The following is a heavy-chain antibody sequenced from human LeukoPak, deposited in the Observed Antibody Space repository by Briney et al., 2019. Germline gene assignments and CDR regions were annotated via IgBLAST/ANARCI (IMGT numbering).Heavy chain of an antibody. Sequence: GGPLRLSCAASGFTFSNYGMHWVREAPGKGLEWVAVISYDGGHKYYADSVKGRFTISRDNSKNILYLQMNSLRAEDTAVYYCARDFTSGDYVWGSYRKPDAFDIWGQGTMVTVSS. CDR3: ARDFTSGDYVWGSYRKPDAFDI. CDR2: ISYDGGHK. CDR1: GFTFSNYG. D-gene: IGHD3-16*02. V-gene: IGHV3-30*03. J-gene: IGHJ3*02.